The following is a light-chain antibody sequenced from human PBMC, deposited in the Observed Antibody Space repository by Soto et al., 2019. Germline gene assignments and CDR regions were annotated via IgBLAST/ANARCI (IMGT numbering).Light chain of an antibody. CDR2: DAS. V-gene: IGKV3-11*01. CDR3: QQRSSWPLT. J-gene: IGKJ4*01. CDR1: LGVSRF. Sequence: EIVLTQSPATLSLSPGERAALSCRASLGVSRFLAWYQQKPGQAPRLLIYDASNRATGIPARFSGSGSGTDFTLAINSLEPEDFAVYYCQQRSSWPLTFGGVTKVEIK.